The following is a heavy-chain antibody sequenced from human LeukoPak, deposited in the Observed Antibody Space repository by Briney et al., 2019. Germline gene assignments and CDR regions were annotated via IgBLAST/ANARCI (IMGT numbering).Heavy chain of an antibody. V-gene: IGHV1-8*01. CDR3: ARDWDCSSTSCFMDV. CDR2: MNPSSGNT. J-gene: IGHJ6*03. D-gene: IGHD2-2*01. CDR1: GYTFTSYD. Sequence: ASVKVSCKASGYTFTSYDINWVRQATGQGLEWLGWMNPSSGNTGYAQKFQGRVTMTRDTSISTAYMELSSLRSDDTAVYYCARDWDCSSTSCFMDVWGKGTTVTVSS.